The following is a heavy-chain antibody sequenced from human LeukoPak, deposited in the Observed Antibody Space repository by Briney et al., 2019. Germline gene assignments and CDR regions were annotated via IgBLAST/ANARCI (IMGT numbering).Heavy chain of an antibody. CDR1: GYTFTSYG. CDR2: IIPIFVTA. V-gene: IGHV1-69*05. D-gene: IGHD4-11*01. J-gene: IGHJ6*03. Sequence: ASVKVSCTASGYTFTSYGISWVRQAPGQGLEWLGGIIPIFVTANYAQKFQGRVTITTDESTSTAYMGLSSLRSEDTAVYYCARTAEDYSNGPGHYMDVWGKGTTVTVSS. CDR3: ARTAEDYSNGPGHYMDV.